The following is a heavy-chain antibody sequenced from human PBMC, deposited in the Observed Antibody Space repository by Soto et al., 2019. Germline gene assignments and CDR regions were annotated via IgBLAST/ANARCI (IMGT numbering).Heavy chain of an antibody. V-gene: IGHV3-33*01. Sequence: PGGSLRLSCAASGFTFSSYGMHWVRQAPGKGLEWVAVIWYDGSNKYYADSVKGRFTISRDNSKNTLYLQMNSLRAEDTAVYYCARDNRYAYGDHNYYYYYGMDVWGQETTVTVSS. D-gene: IGHD4-17*01. J-gene: IGHJ6*02. CDR3: ARDNRYAYGDHNYYYYYGMDV. CDR2: IWYDGSNK. CDR1: GFTFSSYG.